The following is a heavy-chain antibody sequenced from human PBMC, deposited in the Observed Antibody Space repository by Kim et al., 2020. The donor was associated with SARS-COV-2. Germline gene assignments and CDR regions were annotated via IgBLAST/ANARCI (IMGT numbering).Heavy chain of an antibody. CDR1: GGSISSSSYY. V-gene: IGHV4-39*01. Sequence: SETLSLTCTVSGGSISSSSYYWGWIRQPPGKGLEWIGSIYYSGSTYYNPSLKSRVTISVDTSKNQFSLKLSSVTAADTAVYYCARAGSGSYYSVSHYYYYYGMDVWGQGTTVTVSS. J-gene: IGHJ6*02. CDR3: ARAGSGSYYSVSHYYYYYGMDV. D-gene: IGHD3-10*01. CDR2: IYYSGST.